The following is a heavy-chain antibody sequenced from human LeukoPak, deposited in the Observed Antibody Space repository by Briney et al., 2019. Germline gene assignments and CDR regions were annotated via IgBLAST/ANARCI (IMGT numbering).Heavy chain of an antibody. CDR1: GGTFSSYA. J-gene: IGHJ4*02. CDR3: ATSFGEFLYFDY. V-gene: IGHV1-69*01. Sequence: SVKVSCKASGGTFSSYAINWVRQAPGQGLEWMGGIIPIFGTANYAQKFQGRVTITADESTSTAYMELSSLRSEDTAVYYCATSFGEFLYFDYWGQGTLVTVSS. D-gene: IGHD3-10*01. CDR2: IIPIFGTA.